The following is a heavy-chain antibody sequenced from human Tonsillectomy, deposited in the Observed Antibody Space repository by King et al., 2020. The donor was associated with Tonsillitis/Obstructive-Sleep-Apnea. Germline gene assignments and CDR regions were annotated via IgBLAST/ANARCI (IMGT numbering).Heavy chain of an antibody. CDR1: GYTFTGYY. CDR2: INPNSGGT. D-gene: IGHD3-22*01. Sequence: LQLVQSGAEVKKPGASVKVSCKASGYTFTGYYMHWVRQAPGQGLEWMGWINPNSGGTNYAQKFQGWVTMTRDTSISTAYMELGRLRSDDTAVYYCARGRGDYYDSSGYFVGYYYYMDVWGKGTTVTVSS. CDR3: ARGRGDYYDSSGYFVGYYYYMDV. J-gene: IGHJ6*03. V-gene: IGHV1-2*04.